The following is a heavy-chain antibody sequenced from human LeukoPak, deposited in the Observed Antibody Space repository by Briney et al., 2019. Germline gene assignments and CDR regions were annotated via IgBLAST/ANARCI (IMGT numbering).Heavy chain of an antibody. V-gene: IGHV3-21*01. J-gene: IGHJ4*02. CDR1: GFTFSTYA. Sequence: GGSLRLSCAASGFTFSTYAMNWVRQAPGKGLEWVSSISSSSSYIYYADSVKGRFTISRDNAKNSLYLQMNSLRAEDTAVYYCARFCGGDCLDYWGQGTLVTVSS. CDR3: ARFCGGDCLDY. CDR2: ISSSSSYI. D-gene: IGHD2-21*02.